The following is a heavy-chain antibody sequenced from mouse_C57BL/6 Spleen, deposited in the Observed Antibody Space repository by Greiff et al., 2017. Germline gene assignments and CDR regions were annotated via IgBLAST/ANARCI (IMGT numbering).Heavy chain of an antibody. CDR2: IDPETGGT. Sequence: VKLMESGAELVRPGASVTLSCKASGYTFTDYEMHWVKQTPVHGLEWIGAIDPETGGTAYNQKFKGKAILTADKSSSTAYMELRSLTSEDSAVYYCTNAYGNYRFDYWGQGTTLTVSS. CDR1: GYTFTDYE. CDR3: TNAYGNYRFDY. J-gene: IGHJ2*01. V-gene: IGHV1-15*01. D-gene: IGHD2-10*02.